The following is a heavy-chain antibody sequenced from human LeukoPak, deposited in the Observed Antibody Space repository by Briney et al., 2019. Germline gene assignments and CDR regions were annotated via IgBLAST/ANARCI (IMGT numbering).Heavy chain of an antibody. CDR3: ARRPPTVVTLSRDALHI. Sequence: GESLKISCKGSGYTFSNYWIGWVRQMPRKGLEWRGIICPADSDTTYSPSFRGQVTISADKSINTAYLQWSSLKASDTAMYYCARRPPTVVTLSRDALHIWGQGTMVTVSS. D-gene: IGHD4-23*01. CDR1: GYTFSNYW. V-gene: IGHV5-51*01. CDR2: ICPADSDT. J-gene: IGHJ3*02.